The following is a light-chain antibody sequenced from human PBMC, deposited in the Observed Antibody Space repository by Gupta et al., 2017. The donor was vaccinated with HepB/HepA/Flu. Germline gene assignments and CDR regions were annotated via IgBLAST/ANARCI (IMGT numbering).Light chain of an antibody. Sequence: QSVLTPPPSVSAAPGQKVTISCSGSSSNIGNNYVSWYQQLPGTAPKLLIYDNNKRPSEIPDLFSGSKSGTSATLGITGLQTGDEADYYCGTWDSSLSVWVFGGGTKLTVL. V-gene: IGLV1-51*01. J-gene: IGLJ3*02. CDR1: SSNIGNNY. CDR2: DNN. CDR3: GTWDSSLSVWV.